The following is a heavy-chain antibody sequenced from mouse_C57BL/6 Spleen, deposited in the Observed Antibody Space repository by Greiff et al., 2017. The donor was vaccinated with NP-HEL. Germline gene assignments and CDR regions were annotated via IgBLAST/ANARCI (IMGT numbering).Heavy chain of an antibody. CDR2: INPSNGGT. V-gene: IGHV1-53*01. D-gene: IGHD1-1*01. Sequence: VQLQQLGTELVKPGASVKLSCKASGYTFTSYWMHWVKQRPGQGLEWIGNINPSNGGTNYNEKFKSKATLTVDKSSSTAYMQLSSLTSEDSAVYYCAGYYGSSPWYFDVWGTGTTVTVSS. J-gene: IGHJ1*03. CDR3: AGYYGSSPWYFDV. CDR1: GYTFTSYW.